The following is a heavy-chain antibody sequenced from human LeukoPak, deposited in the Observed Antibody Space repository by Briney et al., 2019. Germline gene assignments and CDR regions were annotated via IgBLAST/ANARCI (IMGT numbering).Heavy chain of an antibody. J-gene: IGHJ6*02. V-gene: IGHV1-2*06. CDR3: AREEERYHPIRLYYYYYYGMDV. D-gene: IGHD1-14*01. CDR2: INPNSGGT. Sequence: ASVKVSCKASGYTFTGYYMHWVRQAPGQGLVWMGRINPNSGGTNYAQKFQGRVTMTRDTSISTAYMELSRLRSDDTAVYYCAREEERYHPIRLYYYYYYGMDVWGQGTTVTVSS. CDR1: GYTFTGYY.